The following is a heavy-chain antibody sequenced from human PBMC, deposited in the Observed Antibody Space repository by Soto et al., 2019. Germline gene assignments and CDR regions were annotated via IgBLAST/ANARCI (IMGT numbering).Heavy chain of an antibody. Sequence: DVQLVESGGGLVKPGGSLTLSCVASGFTFSDAWMSWVRQTPGKGLEWVGRIKSKTDGGTTDYAAPVKGRFTISRDDSKNTLNLQMNSPQTEDTAVYYCSTAPYVWGSYGTNYWGQGTLVTVSS. CDR3: STAPYVWGSYGTNY. V-gene: IGHV3-15*01. D-gene: IGHD3-16*01. CDR2: IKSKTDGGTT. CDR1: GFTFSDAW. J-gene: IGHJ4*02.